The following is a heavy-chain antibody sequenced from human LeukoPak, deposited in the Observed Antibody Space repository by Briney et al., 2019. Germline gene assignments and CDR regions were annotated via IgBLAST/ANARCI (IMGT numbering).Heavy chain of an antibody. CDR3: ARDGVEQWLVRADAFDI. CDR2: INHSGST. D-gene: IGHD6-19*01. CDR1: GGSFSGYY. V-gene: IGHV4-34*01. Sequence: SETLSLTCAVYGGSFSGYYWSWIRQPPGKGLEWIGEINHSGSTNYNPSLRSRVTLSLETSKNQFSLKLSSVTAADTAVYYCARDGVEQWLVRADAFDIWGQGTMVTVSS. J-gene: IGHJ3*02.